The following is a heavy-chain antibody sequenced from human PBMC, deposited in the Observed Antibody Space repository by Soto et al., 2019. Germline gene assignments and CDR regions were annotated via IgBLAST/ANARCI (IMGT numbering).Heavy chain of an antibody. Sequence: PSQTLALTCAISGDSVSSYSAAWNWIRQSPSGGLEWLGRTYYRSRFFSDYAESVKSRIIINPDTSKNQFSLQLKSVTPEDTAVYYCARDRYSSSGWFDSWGQGTSVTVSS. CDR1: GDSVSSYSAA. V-gene: IGHV6-1*01. CDR2: TYYRSRFFS. J-gene: IGHJ5*01. D-gene: IGHD6-6*01. CDR3: ARDRYSSSGWFDS.